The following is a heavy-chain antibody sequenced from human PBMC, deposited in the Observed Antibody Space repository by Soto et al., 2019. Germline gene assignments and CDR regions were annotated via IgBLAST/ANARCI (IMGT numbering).Heavy chain of an antibody. D-gene: IGHD1-26*01. V-gene: IGHV4-31*03. CDR2: IYYSGST. Sequence: SETLPLTCTVSGGSISSGGYYWSWIRQHPGKGLEWIGYIYYSGSTYYNPSLKSRVTISVDTSKNQFSLKLSSVTAADTAVYYCATSGSYPYYFDYWGQGTLVTVSS. CDR1: GGSISSGGYY. J-gene: IGHJ4*02. CDR3: ATSGSYPYYFDY.